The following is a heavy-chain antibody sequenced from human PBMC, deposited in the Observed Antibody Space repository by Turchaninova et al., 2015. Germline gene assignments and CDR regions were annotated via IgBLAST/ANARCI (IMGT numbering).Heavy chain of an antibody. J-gene: IGHJ5*02. CDR3: ATERPAAGCFDT. CDR1: GYSGYH. V-gene: IGHV1-46*01. Sequence: QVQLVQSGAEVKKPGASVKVSCKASGYSGYHIHWVRQAPAQGLEWLGIMFASGDRRGSAWKFRGGLAMTRDTSTRAVYVEWSGLTSDDTAVYYCATERPAAGCFDTWGQGTLVTVSS. CDR2: MFASGDRR. D-gene: IGHD6-13*01.